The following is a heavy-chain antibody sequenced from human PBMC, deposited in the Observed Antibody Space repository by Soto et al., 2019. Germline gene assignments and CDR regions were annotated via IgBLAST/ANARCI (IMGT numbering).Heavy chain of an antibody. J-gene: IGHJ2*01. CDR1: GGSFSGYY. D-gene: IGHD4-17*01. CDR2: INHSGST. CDR3: ARRGDLFYWYFDL. V-gene: IGHV4-34*01. Sequence: QVQLQQWGAGLLKPSETLSLTCAVYGGSFSGYYWSWIRQPPGKGLEWIGEINHSGSTNYNPSLKSRVTISVDTSKNQFSLKLSSVTAAVTAVYYCARRGDLFYWYFDLWVRGTLVTVSS.